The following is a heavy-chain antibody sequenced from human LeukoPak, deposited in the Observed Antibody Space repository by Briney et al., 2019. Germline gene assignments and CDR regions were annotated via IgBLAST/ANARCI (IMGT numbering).Heavy chain of an antibody. CDR1: GGSISSYY. J-gene: IGHJ3*02. CDR3: AREDSSGWYKAFDI. V-gene: IGHV4-59*01. Sequence: PSETLSLTCTVSGGSISSYYWGWIRQPPGKGLEWIGYIYYSGSTNYNPSLKSRVTISVDTSKNQFSLKLSSVTAADTAVYYCAREDSSGWYKAFDIWGQGTMVTVSS. D-gene: IGHD6-19*01. CDR2: IYYSGST.